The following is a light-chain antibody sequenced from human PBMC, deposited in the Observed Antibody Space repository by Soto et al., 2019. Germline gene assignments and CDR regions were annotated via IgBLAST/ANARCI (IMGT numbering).Light chain of an antibody. J-gene: IGKJ1*01. Sequence: DIQMTQSPSTLSASVGDRVTITCRATQSISSWLAWYQQKPGKAPKLLIFDASSLQSGVPSRFSGSGSGTEFTLTISSLQPGDFATYYCQQYNGYSRSFGQGTKVEIK. CDR3: QQYNGYSRS. CDR2: DAS. V-gene: IGKV1-5*01. CDR1: QSISSW.